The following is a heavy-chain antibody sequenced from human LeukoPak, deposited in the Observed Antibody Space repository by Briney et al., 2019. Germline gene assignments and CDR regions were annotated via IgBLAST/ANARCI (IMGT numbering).Heavy chain of an antibody. CDR3: ARDRGPYSGYDSYYFDY. CDR2: IYYSGST. CDR1: GGSISSGGYY. V-gene: IGHV4-31*03. Sequence: SETLSLTCTVSGGSISSGGYYWSWIRQHPGKGLEWIGYIYYSGSTYYNPSLKSRVTISVDTSKNQFSLKLSSVTAADTAVYYCARDRGPYSGYDSYYFDYWAREPWSPSPQ. J-gene: IGHJ4*02. D-gene: IGHD5-12*01.